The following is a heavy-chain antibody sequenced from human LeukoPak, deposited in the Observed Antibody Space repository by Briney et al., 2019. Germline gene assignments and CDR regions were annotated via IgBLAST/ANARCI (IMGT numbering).Heavy chain of an antibody. Sequence: GGSLRLSCAASGFTFDDYAMHWVRQAPGKGLEWVSGINWNSGSIGYADSVKGRFTISRDNAKNSLYLQMNSLRAEDTAVYYCARDLNYDYVWGSYLGIDYWGQGTLVTVSS. CDR3: ARDLNYDYVWGSYLGIDY. V-gene: IGHV3-9*01. D-gene: IGHD3-16*02. J-gene: IGHJ4*02. CDR2: INWNSGSI. CDR1: GFTFDDYA.